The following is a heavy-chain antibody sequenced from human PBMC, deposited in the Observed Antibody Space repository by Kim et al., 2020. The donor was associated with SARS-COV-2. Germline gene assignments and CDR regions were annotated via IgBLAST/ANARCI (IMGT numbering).Heavy chain of an antibody. J-gene: IGHJ4*02. V-gene: IGHV4-34*01. CDR3: ARGSMVRGKQSFDY. Sequence: SETLSLTCAVYGGSFSGYYWCWIRQPPGMGLEWIGEINHSGSTNYNPSLKSRVTISVDTSKNQFSLKLSSVTAADTAVYYCARGSMVRGKQSFDYWDQGTLVTVSS. CDR2: INHSGST. CDR1: GGSFSGYY. D-gene: IGHD3-10*01.